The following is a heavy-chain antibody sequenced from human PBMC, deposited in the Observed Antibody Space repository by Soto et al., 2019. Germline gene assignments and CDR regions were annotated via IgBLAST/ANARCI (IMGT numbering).Heavy chain of an antibody. CDR2: INTDGSST. Sequence: EVQLVESGGGLVQPGGSLRLSCAVSGFTFSSFWMHWVRQAPGEGLVWVSRINTDGSSTSYADSVKGRFTISRDNAKNTLYLQMNSLRVEDTAMYYCAKREVDTCGLSYWGQGAMVTVSS. J-gene: IGHJ4*02. D-gene: IGHD2-21*01. CDR3: AKREVDTCGLSY. CDR1: GFTFSSFW. V-gene: IGHV3-74*01.